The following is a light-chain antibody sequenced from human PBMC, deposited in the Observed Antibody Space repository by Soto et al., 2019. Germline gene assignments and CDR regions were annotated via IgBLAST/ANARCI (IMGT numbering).Light chain of an antibody. V-gene: IGKV1-33*01. CDR2: DAS. CDR1: QDVSNY. J-gene: IGKJ5*01. Sequence: DIQMTQSPSSLSASVGDRVTITCQASQDVSNYLNWYQQKLGKAPKLLIYDASNLATGVPSRFSGSGSGTYFSFTISSLQPEDFATYYCQQYSNLITFGQGTRLEIK. CDR3: QQYSNLIT.